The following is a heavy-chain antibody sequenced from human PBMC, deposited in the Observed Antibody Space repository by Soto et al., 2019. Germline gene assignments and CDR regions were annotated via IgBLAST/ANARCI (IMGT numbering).Heavy chain of an antibody. D-gene: IGHD5-12*01. CDR1: GFTFTRYY. Sequence: XSVKVSWKASGFTFTRYYMHWVRQAPGQGLEWMGIIDNXGGSKXYAQKFKGRVXXTRDTYTXXVYMEPRSMRSEDTAVYYCARPREYSGYGAFQHWGQGTLVTVSS. J-gene: IGHJ1*01. CDR2: IDNXGGSK. CDR3: ARPREYSGYGAFQH. V-gene: IGHV1-46*03.